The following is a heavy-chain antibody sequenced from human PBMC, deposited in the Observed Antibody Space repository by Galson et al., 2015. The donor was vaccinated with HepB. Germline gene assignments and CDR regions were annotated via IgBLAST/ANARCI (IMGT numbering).Heavy chain of an antibody. Sequence: SVKVSCKASGYTFTSYAMHWVRQAPGQRLEWMGWTNAGNGNTKYSQKFQGRVTITRDTSASTAYMELSSLRSEDTAVYYCARTDTASRFAFDIWGQGTMVTVSS. CDR1: GYTFTSYA. CDR2: TNAGNGNT. J-gene: IGHJ3*02. CDR3: ARTDTASRFAFDI. D-gene: IGHD5-18*01. V-gene: IGHV1-3*01.